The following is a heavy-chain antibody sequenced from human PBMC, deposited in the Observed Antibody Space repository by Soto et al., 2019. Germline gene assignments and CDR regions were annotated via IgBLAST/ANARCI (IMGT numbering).Heavy chain of an antibody. D-gene: IGHD7-27*01. CDR3: ARVLSGDTPYGMDV. CDR1: GYSSTSYW. Sequence: GESLKISCKGSGYSSTSYWISWVRQMPGKGLEWMGRIDPSDSYTNYSPSFQGHVTISADKSISTAYLQWSSLKASDTAMYYCARVLSGDTPYGMDVWGQGATVTVSS. J-gene: IGHJ6*02. V-gene: IGHV5-10-1*01. CDR2: IDPSDSYT.